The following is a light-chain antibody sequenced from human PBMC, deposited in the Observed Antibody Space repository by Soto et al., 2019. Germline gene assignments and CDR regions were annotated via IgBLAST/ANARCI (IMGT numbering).Light chain of an antibody. V-gene: IGLV2-8*01. CDR3: SSYAGSNLWV. CDR2: EVS. Sequence: QSVLTQPPSASGSPGQSVTISCTGTSSDVGGYNYVSWYQQHPGKAPKLMIYEVSKRPSWVPDRFSGSKSGNTASLTVSGLQAEDEADYYCSSYAGSNLWVFGGGTKLTVL. J-gene: IGLJ3*02. CDR1: SSDVGGYNY.